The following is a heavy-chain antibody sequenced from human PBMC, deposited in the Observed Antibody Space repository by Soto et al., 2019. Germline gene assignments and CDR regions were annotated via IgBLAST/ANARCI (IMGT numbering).Heavy chain of an antibody. CDR1: GGTFSSYT. D-gene: IGHD6-19*01. J-gene: IGHJ4*02. CDR3: ARDVRGSSGWYIG. CDR2: IIPILGIA. V-gene: IGHV1-69*02. Sequence: QVQLVQSGAEVKKPGSSVKVSCKASGGTFSSYTISWVRQAPGQGLEWMGRIIPILGIANYAQKFQGRVTITADKSTSTAYMELSSLRSEDTAVYYCARDVRGSSGWYIGWGQGTLVTASS.